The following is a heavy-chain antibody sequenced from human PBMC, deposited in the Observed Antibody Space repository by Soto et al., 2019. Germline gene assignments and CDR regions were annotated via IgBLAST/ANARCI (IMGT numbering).Heavy chain of an antibody. CDR2: ISGTGTFI. V-gene: IGHV3-21*06. J-gene: IGHJ3*02. CDR3: ARGSVIDTGDALDI. Sequence: EVQLVESGGGLVKPGGSLRLSCAASGFTFSRHSMNLVRQAPGKGLEWVSCISGTGTFIYYSDSVKGRFTISRDDAKSSLYLQMNSLTADDTAVYYCARGSVIDTGDALDIWGPGTMVTVS. D-gene: IGHD2-21*01. CDR1: GFTFSRHS.